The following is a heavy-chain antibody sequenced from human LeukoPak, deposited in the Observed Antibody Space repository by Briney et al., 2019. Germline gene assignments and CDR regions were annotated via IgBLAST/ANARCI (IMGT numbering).Heavy chain of an antibody. V-gene: IGHV4-30-4*01. CDR2: IYYSGST. D-gene: IGHD3-10*01. J-gene: IGHJ4*02. CDR1: GGSISSGDDY. Sequence: SQSLSLTCAVSGGSISSGDDYWGWSRQPPGKGLGWSGYIYYSGSTYYNPSLKSRVTISVYTSKNQFSLKMSSVTAADTAVYYCARYGSGISGFDYWGQGTLVTVST. CDR3: ARYGSGISGFDY.